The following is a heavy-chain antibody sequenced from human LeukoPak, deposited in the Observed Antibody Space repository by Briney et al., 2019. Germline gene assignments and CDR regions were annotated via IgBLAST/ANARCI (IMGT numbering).Heavy chain of an antibody. CDR2: ISAYNGNT. CDR3: ARNRAIAAAGSIDLDY. Sequence: ASVKVSCKASGYTFTSYGISWVRQAPGQGLEWMGWISAYNGNTNYAQKLQGRVTMTTDTSTSTAYMELRSLRSDDTAVYYCARNRAIAAAGSIDLDYWGQGTLVTVSS. V-gene: IGHV1-18*01. CDR1: GYTFTSYG. D-gene: IGHD6-13*01. J-gene: IGHJ4*02.